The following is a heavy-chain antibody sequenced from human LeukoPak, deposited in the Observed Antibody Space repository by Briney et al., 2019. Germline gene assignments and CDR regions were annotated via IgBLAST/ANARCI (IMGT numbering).Heavy chain of an antibody. CDR3: AREGYCSSTSCYGDYYFDY. Sequence: PGGSLRLSCAASGFTFSSYWMSWVRQAPGKGLEWVANIKQDGSEKYYVDSAKGRFTISRDNAKNSLYLQMNSLRAEDTAVYYCAREGYCSSTSCYGDYYFDYWGQGTLVTVSS. CDR1: GFTFSSYW. J-gene: IGHJ4*02. CDR2: IKQDGSEK. V-gene: IGHV3-7*04. D-gene: IGHD2-2*01.